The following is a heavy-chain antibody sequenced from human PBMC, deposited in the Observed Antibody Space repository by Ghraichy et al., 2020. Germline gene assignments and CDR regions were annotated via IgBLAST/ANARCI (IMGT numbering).Heavy chain of an antibody. D-gene: IGHD3-22*01. CDR1: GYSFTSYW. Sequence: GESLNISCKGSGYSFTSYWIGWVRQMPGKGLEWMGIIYPGDSDTRYSPSFQGQVTISADKSISTAYLQWSSLKASDTAMYYCARHSTYYYDSSGYLRPEDNWFDPWGQGTLVTVSS. CDR3: ARHSTYYYDSSGYLRPEDNWFDP. V-gene: IGHV5-51*01. J-gene: IGHJ5*02. CDR2: IYPGDSDT.